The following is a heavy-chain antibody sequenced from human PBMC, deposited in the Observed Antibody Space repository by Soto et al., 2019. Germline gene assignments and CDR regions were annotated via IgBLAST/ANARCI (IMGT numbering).Heavy chain of an antibody. CDR1: GGSIISASYS. CDR3: GREDAARIEGWFDA. CDR2: IYSSGST. V-gene: IGHV4-31*11. Sequence: QVQLQESGPRLVKPSQTLSLSCAVSGGSIISASYSWNWIRQSPGRGLEWIGNIYSSGSTYYNPSNQSRVSISVDTSNNQYSQKLTSVTAAETAVYFCGREDAARIEGWFDAWGQGILVTVSS. D-gene: IGHD6-6*01. J-gene: IGHJ5*02.